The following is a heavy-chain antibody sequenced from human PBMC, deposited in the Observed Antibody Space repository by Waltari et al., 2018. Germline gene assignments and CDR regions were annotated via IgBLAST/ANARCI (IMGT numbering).Heavy chain of an antibody. Sequence: VQVLEPGGGVVQPGGSRRPPCAAAGFIVRNHGMPWVRQIPGKGLEWVAFISFDGKKIFDADSVRGRFTISRDNSNNIVFLQMNSLRPEDSGVYYCAKDGDYSLTEYDAFDVWGQGTVVTVSP. J-gene: IGHJ3*01. CDR1: GFIVRNHG. CDR2: ISFDGKKI. V-gene: IGHV3-30*02. D-gene: IGHD4-17*01. CDR3: AKDGDYSLTEYDAFDV.